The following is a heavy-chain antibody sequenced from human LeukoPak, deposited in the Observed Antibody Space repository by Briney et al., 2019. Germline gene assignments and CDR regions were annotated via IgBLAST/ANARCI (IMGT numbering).Heavy chain of an antibody. CDR1: GFTFSSYG. CDR2: IWYDGSNK. V-gene: IGHV3-33*06. Sequence: PGRSLRLSCAASGFTFSSYGMHWVRQAPGKGLEWVAVIWYDGSNKYYAGSVKGRFTISRDNSKNTLYLQMNSLRAEDTAVYYCAKDRTIAASSLGYWGQGTLVTVSS. J-gene: IGHJ4*02. D-gene: IGHD6-25*01. CDR3: AKDRTIAASSLGY.